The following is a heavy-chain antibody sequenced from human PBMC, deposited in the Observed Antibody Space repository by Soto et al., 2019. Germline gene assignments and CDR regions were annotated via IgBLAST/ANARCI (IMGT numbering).Heavy chain of an antibody. D-gene: IGHD4-17*01. V-gene: IGHV3-21*01. CDR2: ISSSSSYI. Sequence: EVQLVESGGGLVKPGGSLRLSCAASGFTFSSYSMNWVRQAPGKGLEWVSSISSSSSYIYYADSVKGRFTISRDNAKKSLYLQMNRLRAEDTAVYYCARVRWRDSGWDDYWGQGTLVNVSS. CDR1: GFTFSSYS. CDR3: ARVRWRDSGWDDY. J-gene: IGHJ4*02.